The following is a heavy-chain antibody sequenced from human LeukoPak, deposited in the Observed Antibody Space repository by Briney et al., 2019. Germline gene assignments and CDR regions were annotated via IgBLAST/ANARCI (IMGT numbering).Heavy chain of an antibody. D-gene: IGHD3-16*01. CDR3: AKNGGPHGMDV. CDR2: IKHDGSET. CDR1: GFTFSSIW. J-gene: IGHJ6*02. V-gene: IGHV3-7*02. Sequence: TGGSLGLSCAASGFTFSSIWMSWVRQAPGKGLEWVANIKHDGSETNYVDSVKGRFSISRDNAKNSLHLQMNSLRVEDTAVYYCAKNGGPHGMDVWGLGTTVTVSS.